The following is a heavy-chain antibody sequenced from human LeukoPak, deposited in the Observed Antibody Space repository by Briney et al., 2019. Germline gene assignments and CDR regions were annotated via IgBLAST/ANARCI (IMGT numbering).Heavy chain of an antibody. CDR1: GFTFSSYA. CDR3: AKATVYYDSSGYPYYFDY. V-gene: IGHV3-23*01. D-gene: IGHD3-22*01. CDR2: ISGSGGST. J-gene: IGHJ4*02. Sequence: GGSLRPSCAASGFTFSSYAMSWVRQAPGKGLEWVSAISGSGGSTYYADSVKGRFTISRDNSKNTLYLQMNSLRAEDTAVYYCAKATVYYDSSGYPYYFDYWGQGTLVTVSS.